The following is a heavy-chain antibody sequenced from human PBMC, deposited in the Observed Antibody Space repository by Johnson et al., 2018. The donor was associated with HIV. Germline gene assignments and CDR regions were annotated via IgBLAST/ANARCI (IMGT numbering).Heavy chain of an antibody. CDR3: ARDPTIAWDLKGDAFDI. CDR2: INWNGGST. CDR1: GFTFSSNA. V-gene: IGHV3-20*04. Sequence: EVQLVESGGGVVQPGGSLRLSCAASGFTFSSNAMHWVRQAPGKGLEWVSGINWNGGSTGYADSVKGRFTISRDNAKNSLYLQMNSLRAEDTALYYCARDPTIAWDLKGDAFDIWGQGTMVTVSS. D-gene: IGHD1-26*01. J-gene: IGHJ3*02.